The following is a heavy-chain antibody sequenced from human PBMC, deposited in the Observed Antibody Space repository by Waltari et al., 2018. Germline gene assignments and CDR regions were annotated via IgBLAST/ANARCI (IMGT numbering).Heavy chain of an antibody. D-gene: IGHD1-7*01. CDR3: ARDWYYAVDN. CDR2: ITSDGDT. J-gene: IGHJ4*02. V-gene: IGHV3-74*01. Sequence: EVQLVESGGGLVQPGGSLRLSCDAPGFTLSSYWLPWVRQVPGKGLVWVSRITSDGDTIYADYVKGRFTISRDNAKNTVYLQMNSLRVEDTAVYYCARDWYYAVDNWGQGTPVTVSS. CDR1: GFTLSSYW.